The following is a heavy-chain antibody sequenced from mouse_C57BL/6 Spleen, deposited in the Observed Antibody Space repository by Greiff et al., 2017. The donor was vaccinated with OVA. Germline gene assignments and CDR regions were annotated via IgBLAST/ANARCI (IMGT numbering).Heavy chain of an antibody. CDR1: GYTFTDYY. J-gene: IGHJ2*01. CDR2: INPNNGGT. Sequence: EVQLQQSGPELVKPGASVKISCKASGYTFTDYYMNWVKQSHGKSLEWIGDINPNNGGTSYNQKFKGKATLTVDKASSTAYMELRSLTSEDSAVYYCARQDYWGQGTTLTVSS. V-gene: IGHV1-26*01. CDR3: ARQDY.